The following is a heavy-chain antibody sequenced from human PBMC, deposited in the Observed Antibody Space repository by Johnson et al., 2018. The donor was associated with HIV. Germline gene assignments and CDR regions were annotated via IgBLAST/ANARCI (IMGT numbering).Heavy chain of an antibody. V-gene: IGHV3-7*03. CDR1: GFTFSSYW. CDR2: IKQDGSEK. J-gene: IGHJ3*02. D-gene: IGHD1-26*01. CDR3: AKDIGLSGSYFFGAFDM. Sequence: VQLVESGGGLVQPGWSLRLSCAASGFTFSSYWMSWVRQAPGKGLEWVANIKQDGSEKFYVDSVKGRFSISRDNAKNSLFLQMHSLRAEDTALYYCAKDIGLSGSYFFGAFDMWGQGTMVTVSS.